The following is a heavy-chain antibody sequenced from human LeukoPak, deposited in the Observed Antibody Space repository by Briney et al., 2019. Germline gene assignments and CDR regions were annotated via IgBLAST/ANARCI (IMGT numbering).Heavy chain of an antibody. CDR2: IWYDGSNK. D-gene: IGHD5-18*01. V-gene: IGHV3-33*01. J-gene: IGHJ5*02. CDR1: GFTFSSYG. CDR3: ARGTDTAMVTGGYNWFDP. Sequence: GGSLRLSCAASGFTFSSYGIHWVRQAPGKGLEWVAVIWYDGSNKYYADSVKGRFNISRDNSKNTVYLQMNSLRAEDTAVYYCARGTDTAMVTGGYNWFDPWGQGTLVTVSS.